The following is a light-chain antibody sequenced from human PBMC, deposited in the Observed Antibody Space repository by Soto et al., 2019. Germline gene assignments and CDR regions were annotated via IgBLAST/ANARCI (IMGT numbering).Light chain of an antibody. CDR3: CSYAGGYTYV. CDR1: SSDVGGYNV. Sequence: QSALTQPRSVSGSPGQSVTISCTGTSSDVGGYNVVSWYQQHPGKAPKLIIYDVTKRPSGVPDRFSGSKSGNTASLTISWLQAEDEADYYCCSYAGGYTYVFGTGTKVTVL. V-gene: IGLV2-11*01. CDR2: DVT. J-gene: IGLJ1*01.